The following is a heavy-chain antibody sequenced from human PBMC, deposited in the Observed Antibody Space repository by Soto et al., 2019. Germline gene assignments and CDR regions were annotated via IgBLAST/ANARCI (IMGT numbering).Heavy chain of an antibody. CDR2: IYASGST. CDR1: GGSISSYY. Sequence: KTSETLSLTCTVSGGSISSYYWSWIRQPPGKGLEWIGYIYASGSTNYNPSLKSRITISVDTSKNQFSLKLSSVTAADTAVYYCARGGSTWLEYFQHWGQGTLVTVS. V-gene: IGHV4-59*01. J-gene: IGHJ1*01. D-gene: IGHD6-13*01. CDR3: ARGGSTWLEYFQH.